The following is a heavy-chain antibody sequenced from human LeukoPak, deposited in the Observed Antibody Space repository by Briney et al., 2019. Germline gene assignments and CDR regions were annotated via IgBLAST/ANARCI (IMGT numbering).Heavy chain of an antibody. D-gene: IGHD3-16*01. V-gene: IGHV1-2*02. CDR1: GGTFSSYA. Sequence: ASVKVSCKASGGTFSSYAISWVRQAPGQGLEWMGWINPKNGGTNYAQKFQGRVTMTRDTSISAAYMVLSRLRSDDTAVYHCVRDHYVSGNYVLDDYWGQGTLVTVSS. CDR2: INPKNGGT. J-gene: IGHJ4*02. CDR3: VRDHYVSGNYVLDDY.